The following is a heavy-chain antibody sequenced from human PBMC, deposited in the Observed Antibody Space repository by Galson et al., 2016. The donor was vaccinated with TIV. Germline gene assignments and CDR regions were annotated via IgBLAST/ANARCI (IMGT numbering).Heavy chain of an antibody. CDR3: GQAGRYFDWLVARFDP. CDR2: IGHSGNNI. CDR1: GFTFSDYY. Sequence: SLRLSCAASGFTFSDYYMNWIRQAPGKGLEWVSFIGHSGNNIYYADSVKGRFTISRDDSTNTVSLQMNSLRPEDTAVYYCGQAGRYFDWLVARFDPRGQGTLVTVSS. D-gene: IGHD3-9*01. J-gene: IGHJ5*02. V-gene: IGHV3-11*04.